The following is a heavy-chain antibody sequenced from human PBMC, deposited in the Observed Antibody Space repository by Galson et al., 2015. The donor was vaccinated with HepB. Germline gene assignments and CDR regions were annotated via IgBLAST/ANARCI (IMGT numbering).Heavy chain of an antibody. CDR3: ASLNYVILTGQLRSFDY. V-gene: IGHV4-59*01. CDR1: GGSISSYY. Sequence: QVQLQESGPGLVKPSETLSLTCTVSGGSISSYYWSWIRQPPGKGLEWIGYIYYSGSTNYNPSLKSRVTISVDTSKIHFSLKLSSVTAADAAVYYWASLNYVILTGQLRSFDYWGQGTLVTVSS. J-gene: IGHJ4*02. D-gene: IGHD3-9*01. CDR2: IYYSGST.